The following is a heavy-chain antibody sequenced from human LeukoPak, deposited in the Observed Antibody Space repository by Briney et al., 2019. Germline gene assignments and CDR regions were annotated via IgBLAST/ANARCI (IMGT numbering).Heavy chain of an antibody. D-gene: IGHD6-19*01. CDR1: GGSFSGYY. CDR2: INHSGST. CDR3: ASRAEGEQWLVQRDYYFDY. Sequence: SSETLSLTCAVYGGSFSGYYWSWIRQPPGQGLEWIGEINHSGSTNYNPSLKSRVTMSVDPSKNQFSLRLTSVTAADTAVYYCASRAEGEQWLVQRDYYFDYWGQGNLVTVSS. V-gene: IGHV4-34*01. J-gene: IGHJ4*02.